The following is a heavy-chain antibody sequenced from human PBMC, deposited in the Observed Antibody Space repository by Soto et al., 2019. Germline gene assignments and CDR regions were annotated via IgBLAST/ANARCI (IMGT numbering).Heavy chain of an antibody. CDR3: ARDGSGGPQAFDY. CDR2: INPNSGGT. J-gene: IGHJ4*02. V-gene: IGHV1-2*04. Sequence: ASVKVSCKASGYTFTGYYMHWVRQAPGQGLEWMGWINPNSGGTNYAQKFQGWVTMTRDTSISTAYMELSRLRSDDTAVYYCARDGSGGPQAFDYWGQGTLVTVSS. D-gene: IGHD3-10*01. CDR1: GYTFTGYY.